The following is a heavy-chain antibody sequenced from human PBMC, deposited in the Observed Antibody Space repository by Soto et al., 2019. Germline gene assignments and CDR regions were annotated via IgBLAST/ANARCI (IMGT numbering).Heavy chain of an antibody. CDR1: GGTFRTES. Sequence: QVHLVQSGAEVKKPGSSVKVSCKYSGGTFRTESINWVRQAPGQGLEWMGGILPFFGTADYAPRFQGRVTIIADGATNTAYMELSSLTSQATAGFFRATGPGYGGNPDAFDGWRQGTMVTVSS. CDR3: ATGPGYGGNPDAFDG. J-gene: IGHJ3*01. CDR2: ILPFFGTA. D-gene: IGHD2-15*01. V-gene: IGHV1-69*13.